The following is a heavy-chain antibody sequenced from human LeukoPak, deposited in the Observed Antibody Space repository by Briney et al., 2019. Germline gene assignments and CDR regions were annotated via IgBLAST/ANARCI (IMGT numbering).Heavy chain of an antibody. V-gene: IGHV4-59*05. J-gene: IGHJ6*03. CDR3: ARYSSYYYYMDV. CDR1: GDSVSSGY. Sequence: SETLSLTCTVSGDSVSSGYWNWFRQPPGKGLEWIGSIYYSGSTYYNPSLKSRVTISVDTSKNQFSLKLSSVTAADTAVYYCARYSSYYYYMDVWGKGTTVTVSS. CDR2: IYYSGST.